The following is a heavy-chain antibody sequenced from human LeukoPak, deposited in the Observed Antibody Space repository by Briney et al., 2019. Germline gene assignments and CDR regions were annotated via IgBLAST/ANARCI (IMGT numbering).Heavy chain of an antibody. V-gene: IGHV4-59*02. CDR3: ARGTIGSYTY. CDR2: IYYGGST. J-gene: IGHJ4*02. CDR1: GGSVNNYY. Sequence: SETLSLTCSVSGGSVNNYYWNWIRQPPGKGLDWIGYIYYGGSTIYNPSLKSRVTISVDTSKNQFSLKLRSVTAADTAVYYCARGTIGSYTYWGQGTLVTVSS. D-gene: IGHD3-10*01.